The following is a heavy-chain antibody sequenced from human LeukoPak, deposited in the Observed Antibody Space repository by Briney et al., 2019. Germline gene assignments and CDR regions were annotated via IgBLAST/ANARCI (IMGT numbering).Heavy chain of an antibody. CDR2: IYYSGST. Sequence: PSETPSLTCTVSGGSISSYYWSWIRQPPGKGLEWIGYIYYSGSTNYNPFLKSRVTISVDTSKNQFSLKLSSVTAADTAVYYCARTKGPIYGDYGVPLFDYWGQGTLVTVSS. V-gene: IGHV4-59*01. CDR3: ARTKGPIYGDYGVPLFDY. D-gene: IGHD4-17*01. J-gene: IGHJ4*02. CDR1: GGSISSYY.